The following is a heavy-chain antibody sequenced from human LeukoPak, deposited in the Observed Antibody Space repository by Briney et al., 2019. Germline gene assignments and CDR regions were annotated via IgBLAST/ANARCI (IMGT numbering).Heavy chain of an antibody. V-gene: IGHV4-59*08. CDR2: IYYSGST. CDR3: ARSVLQYYYGMDV. Sequence: SETLSLTCTVSGGSISSYYWSWIRQPPGKGLEWIGYIYYSGSTNYNPSLKSRVTISVDTSKNQFSLKLSSVTAADTAVYYCARSVLQYYYGMDVWGQGTTVTVSS. CDR1: GGSISSYY. J-gene: IGHJ6*02.